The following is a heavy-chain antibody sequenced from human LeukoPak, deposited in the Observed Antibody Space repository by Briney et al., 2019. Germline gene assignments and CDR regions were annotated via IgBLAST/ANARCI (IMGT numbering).Heavy chain of an antibody. D-gene: IGHD3-22*01. CDR1: GFTFSGYI. V-gene: IGHV3-30*04. Sequence: PGGSLRLSCAASGFTFSGYIMNWVRQTPGKGLEWVALISHDGSDKYYADSVKGRYTISRDNSKNTLYLQMNTLRAEDTAVYYCASRADYYGTSGYYFDAFDSWGQGTMVIASS. CDR3: ASRADYYGTSGYYFDAFDS. J-gene: IGHJ3*02. CDR2: ISHDGSDK.